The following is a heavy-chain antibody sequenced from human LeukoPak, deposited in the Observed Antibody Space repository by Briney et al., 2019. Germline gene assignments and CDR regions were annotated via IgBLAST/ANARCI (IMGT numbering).Heavy chain of an antibody. CDR3: AMRDGYNSATSDY. V-gene: IGHV4-39*07. CDR2: IYHSGNT. Sequence: SETLSLTCNVSGGSITSISYYWGWIRQTPGKGLEWVGSIYHSGNTYYNPSLKSRVTISVDTSKNQFSLKLSSVTAADTAVYYCAMRDGYNSATSDYWGQGTLVTVSS. CDR1: GGSITSISYY. D-gene: IGHD5-24*01. J-gene: IGHJ4*02.